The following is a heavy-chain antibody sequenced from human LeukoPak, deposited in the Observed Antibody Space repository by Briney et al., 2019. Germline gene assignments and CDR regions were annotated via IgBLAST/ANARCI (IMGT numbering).Heavy chain of an antibody. J-gene: IGHJ6*03. CDR1: GASISSYY. D-gene: IGHD6-6*01. V-gene: IGHV4-4*07. CDR3: ARVGSSPHYYYYYMDV. Sequence: SETLSLTCTVSGASISSYYWSWIRQPAGKALEWIGRIYTSGSYNYNPSFKSRVTMSVDTSKKQISLNLRSVTAADTAVYYCARVGSSPHYYYYYMDVWGKGTTVTVSS. CDR2: IYTSGSY.